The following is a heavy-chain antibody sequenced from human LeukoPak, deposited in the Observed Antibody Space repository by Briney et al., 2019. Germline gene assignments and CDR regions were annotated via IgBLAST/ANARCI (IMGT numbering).Heavy chain of an antibody. CDR2: INHRGVT. CDR3: AALGGTWAFDY. J-gene: IGHJ4*02. Sequence: SETLSLTCAVYGGSFSDYYWTWVRQPPGKGLEWIGEINHRGVTTYYPSLKSRVTISVDTSKNQFSLKLSSVTAADTAVYYCAALGGTWAFDYWGQGTLVTVSS. D-gene: IGHD6-19*01. V-gene: IGHV4-34*01. CDR1: GGSFSDYY.